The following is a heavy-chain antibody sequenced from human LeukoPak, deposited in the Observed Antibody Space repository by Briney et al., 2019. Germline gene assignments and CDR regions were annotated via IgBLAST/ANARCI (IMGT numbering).Heavy chain of an antibody. Sequence: GGPLRLSCAASGFAFISYWMHWVRQAPGKGLVWVSRINSDGSTTSYAASVKGRFTISRDTAKNTLYLQMNSLRAEDTAVYYCARGHHYYDSSAYYYWGQGTLVTVSS. CDR2: INSDGSTT. J-gene: IGHJ4*02. CDR1: GFAFISYW. V-gene: IGHV3-74*01. CDR3: ARGHHYYDSSAYYY. D-gene: IGHD3-22*01.